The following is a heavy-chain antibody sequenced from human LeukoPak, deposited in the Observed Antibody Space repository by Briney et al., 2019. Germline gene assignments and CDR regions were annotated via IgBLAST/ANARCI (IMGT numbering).Heavy chain of an antibody. Sequence: PPETLSPSSAVYGGSFSGYYWSWIRQPPGKGLEWIGEINHSGSTNYNPSLKSRVTISVDTSKNQFSLKLSSVTAADTAVYYCASRRITMVRGVNWFDPWGQGTLVTVSS. V-gene: IGHV4-34*01. CDR1: GGSFSGYY. J-gene: IGHJ5*02. D-gene: IGHD3-10*01. CDR3: ASRRITMVRGVNWFDP. CDR2: INHSGST.